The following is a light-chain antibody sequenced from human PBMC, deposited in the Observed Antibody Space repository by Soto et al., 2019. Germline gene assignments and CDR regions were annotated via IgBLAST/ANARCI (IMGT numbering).Light chain of an antibody. CDR3: QHYASALFT. V-gene: IGKV3-20*01. Sequence: EIVLTQSPGTLSLSPGERATLSCRASQSFSGSYLAWYQQKPGQAPRLLIYGACSRATGIPDRFSGSGSGTDYTLTISSLEPEDFALYYCQHYASALFTFGPGAKVDVK. CDR2: GAC. CDR1: QSFSGSY. J-gene: IGKJ3*01.